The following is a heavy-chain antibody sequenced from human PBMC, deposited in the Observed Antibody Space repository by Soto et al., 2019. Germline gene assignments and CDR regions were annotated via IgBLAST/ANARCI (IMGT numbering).Heavy chain of an antibody. CDR2: IYHSGST. D-gene: IGHD3-10*01. V-gene: IGHV4-30-2*01. J-gene: IGHJ5*02. CDR1: GGSISSGGYS. CDR3: ARDAISMVRGTNNWFDP. Sequence: SETLSLTCAVSGGSISSGGYSWSWIRQPPGKGLEWIGYIYHSGSTFYNPSLKSRVTISIDKSKNQFSLKLGSVTADDTAVYYCARDAISMVRGTNNWFDPWGQGTLVTVSS.